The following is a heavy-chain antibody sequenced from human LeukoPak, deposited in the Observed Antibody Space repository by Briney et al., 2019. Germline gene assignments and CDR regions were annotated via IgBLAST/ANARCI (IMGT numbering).Heavy chain of an antibody. CDR1: GYSINSIYY. CDR3: ARGEDSGWHFGY. CDR2: IYHSGST. Sequence: SETLSLTCTVSGYSINSIYYWGWIRQPPGKGLEWIGSIYHSGSTNYNPSLKSRVTISVDTSKNQFSLKLSSVTAAGTAVYYCARGEDSGWHFGYWGQGTLVTVSS. J-gene: IGHJ4*02. D-gene: IGHD6-19*01. V-gene: IGHV4-38-2*02.